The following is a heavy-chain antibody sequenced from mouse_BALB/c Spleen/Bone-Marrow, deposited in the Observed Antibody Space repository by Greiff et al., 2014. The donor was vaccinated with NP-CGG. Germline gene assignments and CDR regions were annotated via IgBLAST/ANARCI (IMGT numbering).Heavy chain of an antibody. CDR3: ARDTMDY. CDR1: GYTFTSSY. V-gene: IGHV1S56*01. Sequence: QVQLQQSRMPLSTCKTSVRISCKASGYTFTSSYIPWVKQRPGQGLAWIVLIYPGNVNTRFNEKFKGKATLTADKSSSTAYMQLSSLTSEDSAVYFCARDTMDYWGQGTSVTVSS. J-gene: IGHJ4*01. CDR2: IYPGNVNT.